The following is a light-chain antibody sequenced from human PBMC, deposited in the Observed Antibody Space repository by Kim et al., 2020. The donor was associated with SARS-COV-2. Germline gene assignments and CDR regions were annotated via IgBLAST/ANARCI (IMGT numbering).Light chain of an antibody. CDR2: GAS. CDR3: QQYYNWPRT. CDR1: QSVLTN. V-gene: IGKV3-15*01. J-gene: IGKJ1*01. Sequence: VSPGERATLACRASQSVLTNLAWYQQKPGQSPRLLIYGASTRATGIPASFSGSGSGTEFTLTISSLQSEDFVIYYCQQYYNWPRTFGQGTKVDIK.